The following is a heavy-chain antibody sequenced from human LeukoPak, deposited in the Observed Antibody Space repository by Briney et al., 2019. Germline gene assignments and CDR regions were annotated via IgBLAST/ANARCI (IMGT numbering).Heavy chain of an antibody. J-gene: IGHJ4*02. CDR2: IYENGGTT. V-gene: IGHV3-23*01. CDR1: GFTFRSHA. CDR3: AKDFRIGYSAHFDY. Sequence: GGSLRLSCVGSGFTFRSHAMSWVRQAPEKGLEFVSGIYENGGTTYYADSVEGRFSISRDNSKNTLYLQMDSLRGEDTAVYYCAKDFRIGYSAHFDYWGQGALVTVSS. D-gene: IGHD2-21*01.